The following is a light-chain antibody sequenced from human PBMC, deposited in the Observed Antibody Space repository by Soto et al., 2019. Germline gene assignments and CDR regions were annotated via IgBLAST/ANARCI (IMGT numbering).Light chain of an antibody. CDR2: AAS. Sequence: DIQMTQSPSSLSASVGDRVTITCRASQSISSYLNWYQQKPGKAPKLLIYAASSLQSGVPSRFSGGGSGTKFSPTISSLQPEDFATYYCQQSYSTPPITFGQGTRLEIK. V-gene: IGKV1-39*01. CDR3: QQSYSTPPIT. CDR1: QSISSY. J-gene: IGKJ5*01.